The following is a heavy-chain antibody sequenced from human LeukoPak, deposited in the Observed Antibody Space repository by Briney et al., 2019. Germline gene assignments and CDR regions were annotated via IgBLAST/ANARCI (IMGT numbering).Heavy chain of an antibody. CDR2: IIPIFGTA. V-gene: IGHV1-69*05. CDR3: ARVGAPIDYYGSGSHYATFDY. Sequence: SVKVSCKASGGTFSSYAISWVRQAPGQGLEWMGGIIPIFGTANYAQKFQGRVTITTDESTSTAYMELSSLRSEDTAVYYCARVGAPIDYYGSGSHYATFDYWGQGTLVTVSS. D-gene: IGHD3-10*01. J-gene: IGHJ4*02. CDR1: GGTFSSYA.